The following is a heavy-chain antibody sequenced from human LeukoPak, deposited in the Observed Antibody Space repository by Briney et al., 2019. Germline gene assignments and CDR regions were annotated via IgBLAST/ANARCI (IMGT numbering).Heavy chain of an antibody. CDR2: ISAYNGNT. D-gene: IGHD3-3*01. CDR3: VRLPYDFWSGHYNWFDP. V-gene: IGHV1-18*01. CDR1: GYTFNNYG. Sequence: ASVKVSCKASGYTFNNYGIGWVRQAPGQGLEWMGWISAYNGNTHYAQKLQGRVTMTTDTSTSTAYMELGSLSSDDTAVYFCVRLPYDFWSGHYNWFDPWGQGTLVTVSS. J-gene: IGHJ5*02.